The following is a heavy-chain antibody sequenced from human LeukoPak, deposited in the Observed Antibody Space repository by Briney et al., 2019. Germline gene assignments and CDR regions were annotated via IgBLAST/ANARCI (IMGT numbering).Heavy chain of an antibody. CDR2: ISGDGGST. V-gene: IGHV3-43*02. CDR3: AKGDLVGYNGYDFYYFDY. Sequence: GGSLRLXCAASRFACDDYAMHWVRPTPGKGLESVSLISGDGGSTYYADSVKGRFTISRDNSKNSLFLQMNSLRTEDTALYYCAKGDLVGYNGYDFYYFDYWGQGTLVTVSS. D-gene: IGHD5-12*01. J-gene: IGHJ4*02. CDR1: RFACDDYA.